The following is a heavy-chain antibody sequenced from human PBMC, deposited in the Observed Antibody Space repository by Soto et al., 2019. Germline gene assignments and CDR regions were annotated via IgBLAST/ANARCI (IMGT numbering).Heavy chain of an antibody. CDR3: ARSDIVVVPAASARYYYGMDV. CDR1: GGTFSSYA. J-gene: IGHJ6*02. CDR2: IIPIFGTA. Sequence: SVKVSCKASGGTFSSYAISWVRQAPGQGLEWMGGIIPIFGTANYAQKFQGRVAITADESTSTAYMELSSLRSEDTAVYYCARSDIVVVPAASARYYYGMDVWGQGTTVTVSS. D-gene: IGHD2-2*01. V-gene: IGHV1-69*13.